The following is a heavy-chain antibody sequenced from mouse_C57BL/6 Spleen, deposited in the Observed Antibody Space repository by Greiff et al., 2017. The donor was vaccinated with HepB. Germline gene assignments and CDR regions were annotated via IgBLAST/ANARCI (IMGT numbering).Heavy chain of an antibody. J-gene: IGHJ4*01. Sequence: VQLQQPGAELVKPGASVKISCKASGYAFSSSWMNWVKQRPGKGLEWIGRIYPGDGDTNYNGKFKGKATLTADKSSSTAYMQLSSLTSEDSAVYFCAYSYAMDYWGQGTSVTVSS. CDR1: GYAFSSSW. V-gene: IGHV1-82*01. CDR2: IYPGDGDT. CDR3: AYSYAMDY.